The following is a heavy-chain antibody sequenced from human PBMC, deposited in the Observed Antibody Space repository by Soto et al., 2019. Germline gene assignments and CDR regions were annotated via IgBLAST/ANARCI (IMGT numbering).Heavy chain of an antibody. J-gene: IGHJ4*01. D-gene: IGHD3-9*01. Sequence: PSESLSLTCTVSGNSISTFYWGWMRQSPGKELEWIGYVYYTGSTNYNPSLKSRVTISVDRSKNQFSLKLTSANAADTAVYYCPRGPSLTHYAADRTDYFYFLGNWGQGT. CDR3: PRGPSLTHYAADRTDYFYFLGN. CDR1: GNSISTFY. V-gene: IGHV4-59*01. CDR2: VYYTGST.